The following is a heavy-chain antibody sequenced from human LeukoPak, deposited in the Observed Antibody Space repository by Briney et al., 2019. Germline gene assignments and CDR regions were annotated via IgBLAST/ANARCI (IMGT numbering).Heavy chain of an antibody. CDR3: ARDKVDSVAGTWRDVYYYYYMDV. J-gene: IGHJ6*03. D-gene: IGHD6-19*01. CDR2: IYHSGST. Sequence: SETLSLTCTVSGYSTTSGYYWGWIRQPPGKGLEWIGSIYHSGSTYYNPSLKSRVTISVDTSKNQFSLKLSSVTAADTAVYYCARDKVDSVAGTWRDVYYYYYMDVWGKGTTVTVSS. V-gene: IGHV4-38-2*02. CDR1: GYSTTSGYY.